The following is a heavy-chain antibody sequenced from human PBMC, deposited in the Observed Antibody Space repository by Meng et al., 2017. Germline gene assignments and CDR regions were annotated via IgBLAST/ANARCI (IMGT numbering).Heavy chain of an antibody. CDR3: ASGWSMFQT. V-gene: IGHV6-1*01. J-gene: IGHJ4*02. CDR2: TYYRSKWYN. Sequence: QLHLQESGPGLMKPSQTLSLTCAISGDTVSSDSAAWNWIRQSPSRGLEWLGRTYYRSKWYNDFAVSVKSRIIINPDTSKNHFSLQLNSVTPEDTAVYYCASGWSMFQTWGQGTLVTVSS. D-gene: IGHD3-10*02. CDR1: GDTVSSDSAA.